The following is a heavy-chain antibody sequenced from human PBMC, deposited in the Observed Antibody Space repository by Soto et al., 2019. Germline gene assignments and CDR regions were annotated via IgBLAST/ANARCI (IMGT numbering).Heavy chain of an antibody. CDR3: ARDIVVVPAAMYDYYYYGMDV. Sequence: ASVKVSCKASGYTFTSYAMHWVRQAPGQRLEWMGWINAGNGNTKYSQKFQGRVTITRDTSASTAYMERSSLRSEDTAVYYCARDIVVVPAAMYDYYYYGMDVWGQGTTVTVSS. J-gene: IGHJ6*02. D-gene: IGHD2-2*01. V-gene: IGHV1-3*01. CDR2: INAGNGNT. CDR1: GYTFTSYA.